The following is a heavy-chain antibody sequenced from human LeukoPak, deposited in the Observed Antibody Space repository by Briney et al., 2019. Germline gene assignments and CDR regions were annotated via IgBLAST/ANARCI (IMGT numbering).Heavy chain of an antibody. J-gene: IGHJ4*02. Sequence: GGSLRLSCAASGFTFSSYAMHWVRQAPGKGLEWVAVISYDGSNKYYADSVKGRFTISRDNSKNTLYLQMNSLRAEDTAVYYCAKDRGASVGVQWYFDYWGQGTLVTVSS. V-gene: IGHV3-30-3*02. CDR3: AKDRGASVGVQWYFDY. CDR2: ISYDGSNK. CDR1: GFTFSSYA. D-gene: IGHD1-26*01.